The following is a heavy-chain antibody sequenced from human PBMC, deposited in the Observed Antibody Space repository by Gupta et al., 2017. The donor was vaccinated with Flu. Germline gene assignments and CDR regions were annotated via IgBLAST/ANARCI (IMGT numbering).Heavy chain of an antibody. V-gene: IGHV3-7*01. J-gene: IGHJ4*02. CDR2: IAADDSVK. CDR3: ARNRGWQQFDY. Sequence: EERLVESGGGLVQPGGSLRLSCVVSGFTFRSYWMAWVRQAPGKGLEWVANIAADDSVKNYADSVKGRFTISRDDAKNTLYLQMNSLRAEDTAVYYCARNRGWQQFDYWGQGALVTVSS. D-gene: IGHD5-24*01. CDR1: GFTFRSYW.